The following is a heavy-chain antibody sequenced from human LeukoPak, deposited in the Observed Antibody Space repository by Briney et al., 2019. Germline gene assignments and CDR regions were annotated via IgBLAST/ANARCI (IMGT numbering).Heavy chain of an antibody. V-gene: IGHV3-23*01. Sequence: SGGSLRLSCAASAFTFSSYAMSWVRQAPGKGLEWVSAISGSGGSTYYADSVKGRFTISRDNSKNTLYLQMNSLRAEDTAVYYCARRGYGGNSLYYFDYWGQGTLVTVSS. CDR2: ISGSGGST. D-gene: IGHD4-23*01. CDR1: AFTFSSYA. J-gene: IGHJ4*02. CDR3: ARRGYGGNSLYYFDY.